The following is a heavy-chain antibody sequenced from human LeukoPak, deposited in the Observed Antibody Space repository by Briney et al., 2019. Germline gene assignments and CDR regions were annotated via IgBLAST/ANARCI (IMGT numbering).Heavy chain of an antibody. Sequence: ASVRVSCKASGYTFTNYGISWVRQAPGQGLEWMGWISADNGNTYYTQNFQGRVSMTTDTSTSTAYMEVRSLGSDDTAVFYCARVDILTGYYFFDSWGQGTLVTVSS. J-gene: IGHJ4*02. CDR2: ISADNGNT. V-gene: IGHV1-18*01. CDR1: GYTFTNYG. D-gene: IGHD3-9*01. CDR3: ARVDILTGYYFFDS.